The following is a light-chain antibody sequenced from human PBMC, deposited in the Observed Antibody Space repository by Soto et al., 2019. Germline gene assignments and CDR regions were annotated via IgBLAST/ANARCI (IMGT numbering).Light chain of an antibody. CDR1: SSNIGAGYD. J-gene: IGLJ7*01. Sequence: QSVLTQPPSVSGAPGQRLTISCTGSSSNIGAGYDVHWYQQFPGTAPKLLIFGDINRPSGVPDRFSASKSGTSASLAITGLQAEDEADYYCAAWDDNLNGPVFGGATQLTVL. CDR3: AAWDDNLNGPV. CDR2: GDI. V-gene: IGLV1-40*01.